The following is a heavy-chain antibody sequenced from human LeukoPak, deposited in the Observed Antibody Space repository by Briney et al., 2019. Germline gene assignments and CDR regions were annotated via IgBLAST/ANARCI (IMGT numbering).Heavy chain of an antibody. CDR2: INHSGST. CDR3: ASGRGGSYDSSGYSSTDY. D-gene: IGHD3-22*01. CDR1: GGSFSGYY. Sequence: SETLSLTCAVYGGSFSGYYWSWIRQPPGKGLGWIGEINHSGSTNYNPSLKSRVTISVDTSKNQFSLKLSSVTAADTAVYYCASGRGGSYDSSGYSSTDYWGQGTLVTVSS. J-gene: IGHJ4*02. V-gene: IGHV4-34*01.